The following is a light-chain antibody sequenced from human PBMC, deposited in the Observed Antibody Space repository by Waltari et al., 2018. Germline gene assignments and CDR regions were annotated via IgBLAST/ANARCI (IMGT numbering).Light chain of an antibody. Sequence: QSALTQPASVSGSPGQSITLSCTGTSSDVGGCNSVSCYQQHPGHAPKLMIYDVSKRPSGVSNRFSGSKSDNTASLTISGLQAEDEADYYCSSYTSSSTYVFGTGTKVTVI. CDR3: SSYTSSSTYV. J-gene: IGLJ1*01. CDR2: DVS. V-gene: IGLV2-14*01. CDR1: SSDVGGCNS.